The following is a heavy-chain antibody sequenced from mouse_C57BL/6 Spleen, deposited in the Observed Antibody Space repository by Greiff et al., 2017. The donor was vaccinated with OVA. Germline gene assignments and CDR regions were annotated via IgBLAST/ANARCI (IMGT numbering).Heavy chain of an antibody. CDR3: TRGGYDFSWFAY. CDR1: GYTFTDYE. V-gene: IGHV1-15*01. Sequence: VQRVESGAELVRPGASVTLSCKASGYTFTDYEMHWVKQTPVHGLEWIGAIDPETGGTAYNQKFKGKAILTADKSSSTAYMELRSLTSEDSAVYYCTRGGYDFSWFAYWGQGTLVTVSA. CDR2: IDPETGGT. D-gene: IGHD2-4*01. J-gene: IGHJ3*01.